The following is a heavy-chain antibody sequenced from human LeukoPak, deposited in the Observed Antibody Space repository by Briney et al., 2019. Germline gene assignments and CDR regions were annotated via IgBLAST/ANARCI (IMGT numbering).Heavy chain of an antibody. CDR3: ARDWELHCADY. J-gene: IGHJ4*02. D-gene: IGHD1-26*01. Sequence: GGSLRLSCAASGFTFSDYYMSWIRRAPGKGLEWVSYISSSGSTIYYADSVKGRFTISRDNAKNSLYLQMNSLRAEDTAVYYCARDWELHCADYWGQGTLVTVSS. CDR1: GFTFSDYY. V-gene: IGHV3-11*01. CDR2: ISSSGSTI.